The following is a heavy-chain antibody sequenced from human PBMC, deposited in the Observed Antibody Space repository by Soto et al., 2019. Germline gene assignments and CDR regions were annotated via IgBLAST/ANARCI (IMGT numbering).Heavy chain of an antibody. D-gene: IGHD3-10*01. V-gene: IGHV4-59*01. J-gene: IGHJ4*02. CDR2: IYFNGNT. Sequence: SETLSLTCSVSADSFSKYYWTWIRQPPGEGLEWIGYIYFNGNTNYNPSLKGRVTISIDTSKKQFSLNLSSVTAAHTAAYYCASVTFWGVFLAQWCQGTLVTVST. CDR1: ADSFSKYY. CDR3: ASVTFWGVFLAQ.